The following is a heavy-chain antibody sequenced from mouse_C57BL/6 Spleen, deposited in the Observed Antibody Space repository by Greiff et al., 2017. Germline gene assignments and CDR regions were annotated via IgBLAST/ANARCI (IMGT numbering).Heavy chain of an antibody. CDR3: AREDYYGSSSPWLAY. D-gene: IGHD1-1*01. V-gene: IGHV1-55*01. CDR1: GYTFTSYW. Sequence: QVHVKQPGAELVKPGASVKMSCKASGYTFTSYWITWVKQRPGQGLEWFGVIHPGSGSTNYNEKFKSKATLTVDASSSTAYMQLSSLTSEDSAVYYCAREDYYGSSSPWLAYWGQGTLVTVSA. CDR2: IHPGSGST. J-gene: IGHJ3*01.